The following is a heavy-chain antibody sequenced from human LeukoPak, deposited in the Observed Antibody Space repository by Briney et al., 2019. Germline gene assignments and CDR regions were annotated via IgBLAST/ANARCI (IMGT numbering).Heavy chain of an antibody. Sequence: GGSLRLSCAASGFTFSDYAMHWVRQAPGKGLEWVAFIQYDGSKNYYADHVKGRFTISRDNSKNTLYMQLNSLRPEDTAVYYCAKGLYYYDSSGFPAWGQGTLVTVSS. J-gene: IGHJ5*02. CDR3: AKGLYYYDSSGFPA. D-gene: IGHD3-22*01. V-gene: IGHV3-30*02. CDR2: IQYDGSKN. CDR1: GFTFSDYA.